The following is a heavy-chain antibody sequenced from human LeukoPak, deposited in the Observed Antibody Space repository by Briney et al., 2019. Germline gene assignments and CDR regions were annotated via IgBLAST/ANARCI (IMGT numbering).Heavy chain of an antibody. CDR3: ARGIWVSGRYYFDY. D-gene: IGHD3-10*01. CDR2: INAGNGKT. Sequence: GASVKVSCKVSGYSFTNYAVHWVRQAPGQRLEWMGWINAGNGKTKYSENFQGTVTFTRDAAASTAYMDLSSLSSEDTAAYYCARGIWVSGRYYFDYWGQGTLVTVSS. J-gene: IGHJ4*02. V-gene: IGHV1-3*01. CDR1: GYSFTNYA.